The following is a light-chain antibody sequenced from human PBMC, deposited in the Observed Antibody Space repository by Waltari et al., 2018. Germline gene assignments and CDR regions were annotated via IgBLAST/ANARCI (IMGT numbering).Light chain of an antibody. V-gene: IGLV2-18*02. CDR1: SSDVGRYNR. CDR3: ISDTPSDTYV. CDR2: DVT. J-gene: IGLJ1*01. Sequence: QSALTQPPSVSGSPGQSVTISCAGTSSDVGRYNRVSCYQQSPGTAPKFIMYDVTNRPTGVPDRFSAATSGNTASLTISGLQSEDEADYYCISDTPSDTYVFGTGTKVAVL.